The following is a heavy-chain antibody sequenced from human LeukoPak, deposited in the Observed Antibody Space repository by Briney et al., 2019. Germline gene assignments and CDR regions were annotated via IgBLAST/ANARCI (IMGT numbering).Heavy chain of an antibody. CDR3: ASTQPRHCSGGSCYVRTEY. D-gene: IGHD2-15*01. Sequence: GGSLRLSCAASGFTFSSYAMSWVRQAPGKGLEWVSAISGSGGSTYYADSVKGRFTISRDNSKNTLYLQMNSLRAEDTAVYYCASTQPRHCSGGSCYVRTEYWGQGTLVTVSS. CDR1: GFTFSSYA. V-gene: IGHV3-23*01. CDR2: ISGSGGST. J-gene: IGHJ4*02.